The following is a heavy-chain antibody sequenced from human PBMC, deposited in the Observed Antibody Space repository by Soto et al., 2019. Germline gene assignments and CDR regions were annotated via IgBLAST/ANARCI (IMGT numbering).Heavy chain of an antibody. V-gene: IGHV3-23*01. Sequence: GGSLRLSCAASGFTFSSYAMSWVRQAPGKGLEWVSAISGSGGSTYYADSVKGRFTISRDNSKNTLYLQMNSLRAEDTAVYYCAKAYYGSGSYQYYFDYWGQGTLVTVSS. CDR2: ISGSGGST. CDR1: GFTFSSYA. J-gene: IGHJ4*02. CDR3: AKAYYGSGSYQYYFDY. D-gene: IGHD3-10*01.